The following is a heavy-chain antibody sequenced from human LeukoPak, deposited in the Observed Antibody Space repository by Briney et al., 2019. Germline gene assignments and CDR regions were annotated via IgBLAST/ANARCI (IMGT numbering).Heavy chain of an antibody. J-gene: IGHJ4*02. D-gene: IGHD3/OR15-3a*01. V-gene: IGHV3-7*01. CDR1: GFTFSSYW. Sequence: GGSLRLSCAASGFTFSSYWMSWVRQAPGKGLEWVANIKQDGSEKDYVDSVKGRFTISRDNAKNSLYLQMNSLRAEDTAVYYCARARGNNYGFFDYWGQGILVTVSS. CDR2: IKQDGSEK. CDR3: ARARGNNYGFFDY.